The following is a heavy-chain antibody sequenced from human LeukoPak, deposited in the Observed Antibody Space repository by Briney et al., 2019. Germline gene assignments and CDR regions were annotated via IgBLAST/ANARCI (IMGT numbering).Heavy chain of an antibody. Sequence: PGGSLRLSCAASGFTFSSYEMNWVRQAPGKGLGWVSYISSSGGTIYYADSVKGRFTISRDNAKNSLYLQMNSLRAEDTAIYYCARVFWFGELFYWGQGTLVTVSS. D-gene: IGHD3-10*01. CDR2: ISSSGGTI. CDR1: GFTFSSYE. V-gene: IGHV3-48*03. J-gene: IGHJ4*02. CDR3: ARVFWFGELFY.